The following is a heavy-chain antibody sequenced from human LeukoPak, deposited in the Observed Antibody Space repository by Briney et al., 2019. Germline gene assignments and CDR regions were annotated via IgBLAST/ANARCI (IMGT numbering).Heavy chain of an antibody. V-gene: IGHV1-69*04. CDR3: ARDSGGSSGMDV. CDR1: GGTFSSYA. Sequence: SVTVSCTASGGTFSSYAISWVRQAPGQGLEWMGRIIPILGIANYAQKFQGRVTITADKSTSTAYMELSSLRYEDTAVYYCARDSGGSSGMDVWGQGTTVTVSS. D-gene: IGHD6-6*01. J-gene: IGHJ6*02. CDR2: IIPILGIA.